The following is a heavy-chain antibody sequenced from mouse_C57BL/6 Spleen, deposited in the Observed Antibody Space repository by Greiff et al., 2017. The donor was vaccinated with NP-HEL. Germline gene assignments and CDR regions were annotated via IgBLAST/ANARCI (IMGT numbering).Heavy chain of an antibody. CDR2: IRSKSNNYAT. J-gene: IGHJ4*01. CDR3: VVYSNYYAMDY. D-gene: IGHD2-5*01. CDR1: GFSFNTYA. V-gene: IGHV10-1*01. Sequence: DVMLVESGGGLVQPKGSLKLSCAASGFSFNTYAMNWVRQAPGKGLEWVARIRSKSNNYATYYADSVKDRFTISRDDSESMLYLQMNNLKTEDTAMYYCVVYSNYYAMDYWGQGTSVTVSS.